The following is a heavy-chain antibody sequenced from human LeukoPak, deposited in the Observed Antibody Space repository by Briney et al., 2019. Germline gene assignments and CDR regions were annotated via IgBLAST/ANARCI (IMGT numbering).Heavy chain of an antibody. CDR3: AKGSWYFDL. CDR2: ISWNSGSI. CDR1: GFTSGDYA. V-gene: IGHV3-9*02. Sequence: PGGSLRLSCPASGFTSGDYAIHWVRQAPGKGLEWVSGISWNSGSIGYADSVKGRFTISRYNAKNSLYLQMNSLRAEDTALYYCAKGSWYFDLWGRGTLVTVSS. J-gene: IGHJ2*01.